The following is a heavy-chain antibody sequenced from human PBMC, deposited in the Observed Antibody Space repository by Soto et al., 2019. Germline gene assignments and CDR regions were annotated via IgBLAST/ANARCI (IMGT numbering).Heavy chain of an antibody. J-gene: IGHJ5*02. CDR1: GYTFTSYD. CDR2: MNPNSGNT. V-gene: IGHV1-8*01. CDR3: ARGAAIKISGVVIHKWFDP. Sequence: ASVKVSCKASGYTFTSYDINWVRQATGQGLEWMGWMNPNSGNTGYAQKFQGRVTMTRNTSISTAYMELSSLRSEDTAVYYCARGAAIKISGVVIHKWFDPWGQGTLVTVSS. D-gene: IGHD3-3*01.